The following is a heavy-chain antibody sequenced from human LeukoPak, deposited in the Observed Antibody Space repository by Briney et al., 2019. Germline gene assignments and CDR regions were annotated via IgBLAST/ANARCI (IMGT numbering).Heavy chain of an antibody. CDR1: GYTLTELS. V-gene: IGHV1-24*01. CDR3: ATEPFWSGYRLIDY. J-gene: IGHJ4*02. Sequence: ASVKVSCKVSGYTLTELSMHWVRQAPGKGLEWMGGFDPEDGETIYAQKFEGRVTMTEDTSTDTAYMELSSLRSEDTAVYYCATEPFWSGYRLIDYWGQGTLVTVSS. D-gene: IGHD3-3*01. CDR2: FDPEDGET.